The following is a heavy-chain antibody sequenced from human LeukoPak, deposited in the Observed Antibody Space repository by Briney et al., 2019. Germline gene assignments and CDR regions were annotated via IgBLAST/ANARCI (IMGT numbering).Heavy chain of an antibody. J-gene: IGHJ4*02. CDR3: AREITMVRGVDHYYFDY. Sequence: SETLSLTCTVSGGSISSTIYYWGWIRQPPGKGLEWIGSIYYRGSTYYNPSLKSRVAISVDTSKNQFSLKLSSVTAADTAVYYCAREITMVRGVDHYYFDYWGQGTLVTVSS. D-gene: IGHD3-10*01. CDR1: GGSISSTIYY. CDR2: IYYRGST. V-gene: IGHV4-39*07.